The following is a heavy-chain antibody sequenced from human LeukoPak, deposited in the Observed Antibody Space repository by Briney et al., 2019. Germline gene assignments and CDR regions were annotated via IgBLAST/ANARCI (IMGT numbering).Heavy chain of an antibody. J-gene: IGHJ3*02. CDR3: AKDLLPHYGRPDAFDI. V-gene: IGHV3-9*01. D-gene: IGHD3-10*01. CDR2: ISWNSGSI. Sequence: GRSLRLSCAASGFTFDDFAMHWVRQVPGKGLEWVSGISWNSGSIVYADSVKGRFTISKDSAKNSLFLQMNSLRPEDTALYYCAKDLLPHYGRPDAFDIWGQGTMVTVSS. CDR1: GFTFDDFA.